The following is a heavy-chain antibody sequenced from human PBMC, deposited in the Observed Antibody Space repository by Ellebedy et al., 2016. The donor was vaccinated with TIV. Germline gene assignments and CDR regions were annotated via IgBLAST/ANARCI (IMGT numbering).Heavy chain of an antibody. J-gene: IGHJ5*02. D-gene: IGHD3-10*01. Sequence: MPSETLSLTCSVSDDSVSSNIYCWSWIRQPPGKGLEWIGCKFYSGNANYNPSLKSRAAISIDTSKNEFSLSLTSVTAADTAVYYCARIGYPSGGWFDPWGQGTLVTVSA. CDR2: KFYSGNA. V-gene: IGHV4-61*01. CDR1: DDSVSSNIYC. CDR3: ARIGYPSGGWFDP.